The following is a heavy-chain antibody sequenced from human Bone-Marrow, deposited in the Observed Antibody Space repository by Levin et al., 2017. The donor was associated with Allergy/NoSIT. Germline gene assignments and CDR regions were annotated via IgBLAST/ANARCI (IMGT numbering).Heavy chain of an antibody. J-gene: IGHJ4*02. Sequence: GGSLRLSCAASGFTFSTYWMHWVRQAPGKGLTWVSHINSDGTSKWYADSVKGRFTISRDNAKNTMYLQMNSLSAEDTALYYCATHPYLDHWGRGTLVTVSS. V-gene: IGHV3-74*01. CDR2: INSDGTSK. CDR3: ATHPYLDH. CDR1: GFTFSTYW.